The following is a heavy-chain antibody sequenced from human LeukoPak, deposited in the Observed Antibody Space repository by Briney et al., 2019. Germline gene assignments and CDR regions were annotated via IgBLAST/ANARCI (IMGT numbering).Heavy chain of an antibody. CDR3: ARVTGYMIEDYFDY. V-gene: IGHV4-59*01. D-gene: IGHD3-22*01. CDR1: GGSISSYY. CDR2: IYYSGST. Sequence: PSEILSLTCIVSGGSISSYYWSWIRQPPGKGLEWIGYIYYSGSTNYNPSLKSRVTISVDTSKNQFSLRLSSVTAADTAVYYCARVTGYMIEDYFDYWGQGTLVTVSS. J-gene: IGHJ4*02.